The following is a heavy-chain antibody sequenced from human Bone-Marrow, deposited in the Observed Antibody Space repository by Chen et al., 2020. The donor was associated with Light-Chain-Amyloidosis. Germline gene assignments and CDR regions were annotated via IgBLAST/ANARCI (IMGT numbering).Heavy chain of an antibody. J-gene: IGHJ4*02. D-gene: IGHD5-12*01. CDR1: GYTFPNYW. CDR2: IYPDDSDA. Sequence: VQLEQSGPEVKKTGEYLKISCKGSGYTFPNYWIGWVRQMPGKGLEWMGVIYPDDSDARYSPSFEGQVTISADKSITTAYLQWRSLKASDTAMYYCARRRDGYNFDYWGQGTLVTVSS. V-gene: IGHV5-51*01. CDR3: ARRRDGYNFDY.